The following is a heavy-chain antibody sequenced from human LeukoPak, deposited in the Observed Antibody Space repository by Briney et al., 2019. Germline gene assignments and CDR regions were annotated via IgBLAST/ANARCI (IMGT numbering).Heavy chain of an antibody. J-gene: IGHJ3*02. V-gene: IGHV3-9*01. CDR2: ISWNSGSI. Sequence: GGSLRLSCAASGFTFDDYAMHWVRQAPGKGLEWVSGISWNSGSIGYVDSVKGRFTISRDNSKNTLYLQMNSLRAEDTAVYYCGKDHLLSDYDAFDIWGQGTMVTVSS. CDR1: GFTFDDYA. D-gene: IGHD4-17*01. CDR3: GKDHLLSDYDAFDI.